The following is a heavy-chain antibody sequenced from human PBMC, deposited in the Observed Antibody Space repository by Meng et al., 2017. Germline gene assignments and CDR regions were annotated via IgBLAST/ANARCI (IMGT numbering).Heavy chain of an antibody. Sequence: GESLKISCAASGFTFSSYAMHWVRQAPGKGLEWVAVISYDGSNKYYADSVKGRFTISRDNSKNTLYLQMNSLRAEDMALYYCARDLSWRLRLGELSLSWFDYWGQGTLVTVSS. D-gene: IGHD3-16*02. CDR3: ARDLSWRLRLGELSLSWFDY. CDR2: ISYDGSNK. CDR1: GFTFSSYA. V-gene: IGHV3-30*04. J-gene: IGHJ4*02.